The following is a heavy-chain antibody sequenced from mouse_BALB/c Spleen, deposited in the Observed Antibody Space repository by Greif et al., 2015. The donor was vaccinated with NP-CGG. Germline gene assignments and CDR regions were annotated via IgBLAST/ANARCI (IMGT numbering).Heavy chain of an antibody. J-gene: IGHJ1*01. CDR3: ARDYYGSSYWFFDV. D-gene: IGHD1-1*01. Sequence: EVKLVESGGGLVQPGGSLRLSCATSGFTFTDYYMSWVRQPPGKALEWLGFIRNEANGYTTEYSASVKGRFTISRDNSQSILYRQMNTLRAEDSATYYCARDYYGSSYWFFDVWGAGTTVTVSS. CDR2: IRNEANGYTT. V-gene: IGHV7-3*02. CDR1: GFTFTDYY.